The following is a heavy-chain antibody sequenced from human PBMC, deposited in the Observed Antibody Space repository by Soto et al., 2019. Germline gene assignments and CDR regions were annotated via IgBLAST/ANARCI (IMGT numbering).Heavy chain of an antibody. V-gene: IGHV3-53*01. CDR2: FYNTGFI. J-gene: IGHJ5*02. CDR3: ARHDWLDP. CDR1: GFTVSVDS. Sequence: GGSMRLSCAASGFTVSVDSMIWVRQAPGKGLEWVSLFYNTGFIHYADSVKGRFTISRDNSKNTLYLQMNSLRADDTAVYFCARHDWLDPWGQGTLVTVSS.